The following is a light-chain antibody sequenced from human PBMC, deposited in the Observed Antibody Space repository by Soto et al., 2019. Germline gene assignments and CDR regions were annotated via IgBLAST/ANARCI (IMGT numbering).Light chain of an antibody. CDR2: GAS. CDR1: QSVSSY. J-gene: IGKJ1*01. Sequence: EVVMRQSPATLSVSPGEGATLSCRASQSVSSYLAWYQQKPGQTPRLLIYGASNRATGIPDRFSGSGSGTDFTLTISRLEPEDFAVYYCQQHDSSPWMFGQGTKVDIK. CDR3: QQHDSSPWM. V-gene: IGKV3-20*01.